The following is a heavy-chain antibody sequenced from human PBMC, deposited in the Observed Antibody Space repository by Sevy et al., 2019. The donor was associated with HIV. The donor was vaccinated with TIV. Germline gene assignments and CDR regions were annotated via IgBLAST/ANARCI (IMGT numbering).Heavy chain of an antibody. CDR1: GFTFSSYG. D-gene: IGHD2-15*01. CDR2: TSNDGRVK. J-gene: IGHJ5*02. Sequence: GGSLRLSCVASGFTFSSYGMHWVRQGPGKGLEWVAVTSNDGRVKFYTDSVKGRFTISRDNSENTLFLQMNSLRHEDTAVYYCAKAGGILWTPFDPWGQRILVTVSS. V-gene: IGHV3-30*18. CDR3: AKAGGILWTPFDP.